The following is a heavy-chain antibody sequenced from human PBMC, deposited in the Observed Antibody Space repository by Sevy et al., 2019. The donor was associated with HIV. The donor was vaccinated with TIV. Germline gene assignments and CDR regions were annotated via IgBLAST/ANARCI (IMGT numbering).Heavy chain of an antibody. J-gene: IGHJ4*02. V-gene: IGHV3-23*01. CDR1: GFAFYDYS. D-gene: IGHD2-8*01. CDR3: AREGCTRPHDY. CDR2: LSFGCGKT. Sequence: GGSLRLSCAASGFAFYDYSMSWIRQAPGKGLEWVATLSFGCGKTNYADSVKGRFTISRDNSKNSFYLQMDNLGVEDTALYYCAREGCTRPHDYWGQGTRVTVSS.